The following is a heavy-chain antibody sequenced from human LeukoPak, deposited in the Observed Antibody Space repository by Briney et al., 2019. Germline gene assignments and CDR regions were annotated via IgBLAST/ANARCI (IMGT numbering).Heavy chain of an antibody. CDR3: ARGSYSSSWYWFGY. V-gene: IGHV6-1*01. Sequence: SQTLSLTCAISGDSVSSNSAAWNWIRQSPSRGLEWLGRTYYRSKWYNDYAVSVKGRITINLDTSKNQFSLQLNSVTPEDTAVYYCARGSYSSSWYWFGYWGQGTLVTVSS. CDR2: TYYRSKWYN. CDR1: GDSVSSNSAA. J-gene: IGHJ4*02. D-gene: IGHD6-13*01.